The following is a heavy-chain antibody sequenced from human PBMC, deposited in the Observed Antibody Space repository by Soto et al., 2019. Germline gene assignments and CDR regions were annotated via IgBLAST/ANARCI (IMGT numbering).Heavy chain of an antibody. Sequence: RSLTCAVSGGSISSSNWWSWVRQPPGKGLEWIGEIYHSGSTNYNPSLKSRVTISVDKSKNQFSLKLSSVTAADTAVYYCARDLGQQQLDYYYGMDVWGQGTTVTVSS. CDR3: ARDLGQQQLDYYYGMDV. CDR2: IYHSGST. J-gene: IGHJ6*02. D-gene: IGHD6-13*01. CDR1: GGSISSSNW. V-gene: IGHV4-4*02.